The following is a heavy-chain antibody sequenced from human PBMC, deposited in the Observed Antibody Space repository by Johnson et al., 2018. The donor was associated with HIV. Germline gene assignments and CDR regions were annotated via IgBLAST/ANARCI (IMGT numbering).Heavy chain of an antibody. J-gene: IGHJ3*02. D-gene: IGHD1-26*01. CDR1: GFTFSSYA. Sequence: QVQLVESGGGLVQPGGSLRLSCAASGFTFSSYAMHWVRQAPGERLEWVAVISYDGHIKYYADSVKGRFTISRDNSKSTLYLQINSLRAEDTAVYYCAREVGNAGAFDIWGQGTMVTVSS. V-gene: IGHV3-30*04. CDR3: AREVGNAGAFDI. CDR2: ISYDGHIK.